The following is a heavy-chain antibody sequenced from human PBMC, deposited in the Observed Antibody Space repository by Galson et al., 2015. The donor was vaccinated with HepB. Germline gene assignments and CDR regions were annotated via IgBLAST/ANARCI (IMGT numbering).Heavy chain of an antibody. CDR3: ARDPVGPVGMDV. J-gene: IGHJ6*02. CDR1: GDSVSSDSAA. V-gene: IGHV6-1*01. CDR2: IYYRSRWYS. Sequence: CAISGDSVSSDSAAWHWIRQSPSRGLECLGRIYYRSRWYSAYAPSVKSRITINPDTSKNQFSLQLSSVTPGDTAVYYCARDPVGPVGMDVWGQGTTVTVSS.